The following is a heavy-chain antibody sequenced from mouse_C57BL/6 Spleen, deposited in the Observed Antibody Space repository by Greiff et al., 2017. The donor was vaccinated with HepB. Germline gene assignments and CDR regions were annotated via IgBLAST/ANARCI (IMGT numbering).Heavy chain of an antibody. J-gene: IGHJ2*01. D-gene: IGHD2-4*01. CDR3: ARKGIYYDYEYFDY. V-gene: IGHV1-55*01. CDR1: GYTFTSYW. CDR2: IYPGSGST. Sequence: VQLQQPGAELVKPGASVKMSCKASGYTFTSYWITWVKQRPGQGLEWIGDIYPGSGSTNYNEKFKSKATLTVDTSSSTAYMQLSSLTSEDSAVYYCARKGIYYDYEYFDYWGQGTTLTVSS.